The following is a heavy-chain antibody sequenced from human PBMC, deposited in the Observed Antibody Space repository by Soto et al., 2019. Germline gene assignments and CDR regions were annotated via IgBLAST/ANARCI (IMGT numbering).Heavy chain of an antibody. J-gene: IGHJ4*02. CDR1: GYTFTSYG. CDR2: ISAYNGNT. D-gene: IGHD6-19*01. Sequence: QVQLVQSGAEVKKPGASVKVSCKASGYTFTSYGISWVRQAPGQGLEWMGWISAYNGNTKSAQKLQGRVTMTTDTSTSTAYMERRSLRSDDTAAYYCASDLAVGLVDYWGQGTLVTVSS. V-gene: IGHV1-18*01. CDR3: ASDLAVGLVDY.